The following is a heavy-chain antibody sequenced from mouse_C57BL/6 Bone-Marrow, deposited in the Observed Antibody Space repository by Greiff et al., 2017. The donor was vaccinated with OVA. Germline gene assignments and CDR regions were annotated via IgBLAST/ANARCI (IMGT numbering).Heavy chain of an antibody. CDR1: GYTFTSYW. J-gene: IGHJ1*03. CDR3: AKGDTTVVYWYFDV. CDR2: IHPNSGST. D-gene: IGHD1-1*01. V-gene: IGHV1-64*01. Sequence: VQLQQSGAELVKPGASVKLSCKASGYTFTSYWMHWVKQRPGQGLEWIGMIHPNSGSTNYNEKFKSKATLTVDKSSSTAYMQLSSLTSEDSAVYYCAKGDTTVVYWYFDVWGTGTTVTVSS.